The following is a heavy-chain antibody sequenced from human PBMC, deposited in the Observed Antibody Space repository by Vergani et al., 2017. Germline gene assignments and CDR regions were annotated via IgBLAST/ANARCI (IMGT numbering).Heavy chain of an antibody. CDR1: GFTFSSYS. CDR3: AARCSSTSCSPPHYYYYGMDV. D-gene: IGHD2-2*01. CDR2: ISSSSSTI. Sequence: EVQLVESGGGLVQPGGSLRLSCAASGFTFSSYSMNWVRQAPGKGLEWVSYISSSSSTIYYADSVKCRFTISRDNAKNSLYLQMNSLRAEDTAVYYCAARCSSTSCSPPHYYYYGMDVWGQGTTVTVSS. J-gene: IGHJ6*02. V-gene: IGHV3-48*04.